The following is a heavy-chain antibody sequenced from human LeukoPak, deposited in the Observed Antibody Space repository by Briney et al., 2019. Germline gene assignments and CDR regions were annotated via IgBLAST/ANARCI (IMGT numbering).Heavy chain of an antibody. CDR1: GYSFTNYW. CDR2: IYPGDSDT. CDR3: ARAKMVATGGFDY. J-gene: IGHJ4*02. D-gene: IGHD5-12*01. V-gene: IGHV5-51*01. Sequence: GESLKISCKGSGYSFTNYWIGWVRQRPGKGLQWMGIIYPGDSDTRYSPSFQGQVTISADKSISTAYLQWSSLKASDTAMYYCARAKMVATGGFDYWGQGTLVTVSS.